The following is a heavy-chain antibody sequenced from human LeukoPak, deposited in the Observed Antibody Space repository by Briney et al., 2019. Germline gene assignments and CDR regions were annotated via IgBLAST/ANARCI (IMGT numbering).Heavy chain of an antibody. CDR3: ARVEGPTVNTMYYDL. V-gene: IGHV3-48*01. J-gene: IGHJ4*02. Sequence: GGSLRLSCVASGFTFRNHGMIWVRQAPGKGLEWLSYISPRSETKNYADSVKDRFTISRDDGENSVYLHMNSLRAEDTAVYYCARVEGPTVNTMYYDLWGQGTLVTVSS. D-gene: IGHD4-11*01. CDR1: GFTFRNHG. CDR2: ISPRSETK.